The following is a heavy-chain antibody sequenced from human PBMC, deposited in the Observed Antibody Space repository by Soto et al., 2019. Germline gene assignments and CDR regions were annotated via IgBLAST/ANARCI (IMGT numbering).Heavy chain of an antibody. Sequence: GGSLRLSCAASGFTFSSYDMNWVRQTPGKGLEWVAIIWYDGTKEYYADSAKGRFTISRDDSKNTLYLQMNSLRAEDTAVYYCARDRSYDSSGYYSRYYGLDVWGQGTTVTVSS. D-gene: IGHD3-22*01. CDR2: IWYDGTKE. V-gene: IGHV3-33*01. CDR3: ARDRSYDSSGYYSRYYGLDV. CDR1: GFTFSSYD. J-gene: IGHJ6*02.